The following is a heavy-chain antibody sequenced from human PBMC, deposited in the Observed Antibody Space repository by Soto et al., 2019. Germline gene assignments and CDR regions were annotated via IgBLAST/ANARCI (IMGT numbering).Heavy chain of an antibody. Sequence: SGPTLVNPTETLTLTCTVSGFSLSNARMGVSWIRQPPGKALEWLAHIFSNDEKSYSTSLKSRLTISKDTSKSQVVLTMTNMDPVHTAADYCVRIGSSYYYYGMDVWGQGTTVTVSS. J-gene: IGHJ6*02. CDR1: GFSLSNARMG. CDR3: VRIGSSYYYYGMDV. V-gene: IGHV2-26*01. CDR2: IFSNDEK.